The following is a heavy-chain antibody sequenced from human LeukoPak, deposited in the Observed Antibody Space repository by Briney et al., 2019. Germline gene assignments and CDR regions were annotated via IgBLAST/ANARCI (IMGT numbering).Heavy chain of an antibody. CDR3: ARIPLVRKTTSYYGMDV. Sequence: GGSLRLSCAASGFTFSSYSMNWVRQAPGRGLEWVSCISGSGSLIYYADSMKGRLTISRDNAKNSLYLQMNSLRVEDTAVYYCARIPLVRKTTSYYGMDVWGQGTTVTVSS. J-gene: IGHJ6*02. V-gene: IGHV3-21*01. CDR1: GFTFSSYS. D-gene: IGHD1-14*01. CDR2: ISGSGSLI.